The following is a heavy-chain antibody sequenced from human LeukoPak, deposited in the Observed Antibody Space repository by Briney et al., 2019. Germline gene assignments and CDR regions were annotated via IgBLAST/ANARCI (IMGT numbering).Heavy chain of an antibody. J-gene: IGHJ2*01. CDR2: ISHDGTKK. CDR3: ARTERYCSETRCPYWYFDF. Sequence: GRSLRLSCAASGFTFSYHAIHWVRQAPGKGLAWVAGISHDGTKKYFADSVQGRFTISRDNSKNVVYLQLNTVRREDTAAYYCARTERYCSETRCPYWYFDFWGRGTLVTVSS. V-gene: IGHV3-30*01. D-gene: IGHD2-15*01. CDR1: GFTFSYHA.